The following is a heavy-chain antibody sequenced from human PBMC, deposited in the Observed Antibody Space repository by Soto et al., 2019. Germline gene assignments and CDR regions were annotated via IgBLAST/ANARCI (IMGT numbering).Heavy chain of an antibody. J-gene: IGHJ5*02. D-gene: IGHD3-22*01. CDR1: GGSISSYY. V-gene: IGHV4-59*08. Sequence: PSETLSLTCTVSGGSISSYYWSWIRQPPGKGLEWIGYIYYSGSTNYNPSLKSRVTTSVDTSKNQFSLKLSSVTAADTAVYYCARLGGYYQALDTWGQGTLVTVSS. CDR3: ARLGGYYQALDT. CDR2: IYYSGST.